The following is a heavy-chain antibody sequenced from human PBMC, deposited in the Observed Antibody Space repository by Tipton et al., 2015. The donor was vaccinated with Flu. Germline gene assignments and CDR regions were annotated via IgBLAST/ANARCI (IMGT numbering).Heavy chain of an antibody. CDR2: IYASGVT. J-gene: IGHJ4*02. Sequence: TLSLTCTVSGGSMSNNFWSWFRQPAEKGLEWIGRIYASGVTNYNPSLKSRVTMSIDTSKNQFSLKLSSVTAADTAVYYCARGDCSSTSCLDYWGQGTLVTVSS. V-gene: IGHV4-4*07. CDR1: GGSMSNNF. CDR3: ARGDCSSTSCLDY. D-gene: IGHD2-2*01.